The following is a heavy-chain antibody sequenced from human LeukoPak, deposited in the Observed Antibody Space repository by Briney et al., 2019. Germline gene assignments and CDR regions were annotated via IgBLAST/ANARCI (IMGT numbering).Heavy chain of an antibody. CDR2: ISGSGGST. D-gene: IGHD3-22*01. CDR3: AKSLSRDHYDSSGYYQSFDY. V-gene: IGHV3-23*01. Sequence: PGGSLRLSCAASGFTFSSYAMSWVRQAPGKGLEWVSAISGSGGSTYYADSVKGRFTISRDNSKNTLYLQMNSLRAEDTAVYYCAKSLSRDHYDSSGYYQSFDYWGQGTLVTVSS. CDR1: GFTFSSYA. J-gene: IGHJ4*02.